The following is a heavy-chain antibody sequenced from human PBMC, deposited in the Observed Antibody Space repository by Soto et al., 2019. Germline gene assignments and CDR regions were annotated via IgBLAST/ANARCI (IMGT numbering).Heavy chain of an antibody. CDR1: AGSLSRSRYY. Sequence: SVTLSLTCPVSAGSLSRSRYYWGWIRQPPGKGVKGMRTIYYRGSTYYNPSSKSRVTISVDTSKNQFAVKLSSVTAADTAVYYCARPRSYSSSSGEYGMDVWGQGTTVTVSS. CDR3: ARPRSYSSSSGEYGMDV. CDR2: IYYRGST. J-gene: IGHJ6*02. V-gene: IGHV4-39*01. D-gene: IGHD6-6*01.